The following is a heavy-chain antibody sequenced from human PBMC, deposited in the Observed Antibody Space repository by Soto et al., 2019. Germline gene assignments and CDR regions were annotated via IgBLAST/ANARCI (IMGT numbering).Heavy chain of an antibody. CDR1: GFSFSSYR. V-gene: IGHV3-30*18. CDR3: AKDGLHGDLLDYLEY. Sequence: QVHLEESGGGVVQPGRSLRLSCAASGFSFSSYRMHWVRQAPGKGLEWVAVISYDGSNANYEDYVKGLFTISRDNSKNTLSLQMNSLRAEDTAVYYCAKDGLHGDLLDYLEYWGQRTLVTVSS. D-gene: IGHD1-26*01. CDR2: ISYDGSNA. J-gene: IGHJ4*02.